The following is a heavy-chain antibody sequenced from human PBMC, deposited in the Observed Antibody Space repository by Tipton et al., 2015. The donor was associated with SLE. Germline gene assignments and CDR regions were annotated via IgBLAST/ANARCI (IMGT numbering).Heavy chain of an antibody. V-gene: IGHV1-2*06. J-gene: IGHJ4*02. D-gene: IGHD5-12*01. CDR2: VNPNSGGT. CDR1: GYTFTGSY. CDR3: AGRRGGGYSGYDPFDY. Sequence: QLVQSGAEVKKPGASVKVSCKASGYTFTGSYIHWMRQAPGPGLEWMGRVNPNSGGTNSAQKFQGRVTMTRATSISTAHMELSRRRCDVTALYYCAGRRGGGYSGYDPFDYWGQGTRVTVS.